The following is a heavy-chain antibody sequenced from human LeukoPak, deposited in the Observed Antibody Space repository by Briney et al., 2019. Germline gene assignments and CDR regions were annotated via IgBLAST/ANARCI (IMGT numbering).Heavy chain of an antibody. J-gene: IGHJ6*03. V-gene: IGHV4-34*01. CDR1: GGSFSGYY. CDR2: INHSGST. CDR3: ARVVTASYYYYYMDV. Sequence: SETLSLTCAVYGGSFSGYYWSWIRQPPGKGLEWIGEINHSGSTNYNPSLKSRVTISVDTSKSQFSLKLSSVTAADTAVYYCARVVTASYYYYYMDVWGKGTTVTVSS. D-gene: IGHD2-21*02.